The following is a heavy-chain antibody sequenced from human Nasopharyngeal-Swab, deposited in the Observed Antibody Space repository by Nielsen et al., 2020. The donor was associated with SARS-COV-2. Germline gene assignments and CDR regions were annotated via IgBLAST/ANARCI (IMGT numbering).Heavy chain of an antibody. J-gene: IGHJ4*02. V-gene: IGHV3-23*01. CDR2: ISGSGGST. CDR1: GFTFSSYA. CDR3: ARDGPSGSYDG. Sequence: GEALKISCAASGFTFSSYAMSWVRQAPGKGLEWVSAISGSGGSTYYADSVKGRFTISRDNSKNTLYLQMNSLRVEDTAIYYCARDGPSGSYDGWGQGTLVTVSS. D-gene: IGHD1-26*01.